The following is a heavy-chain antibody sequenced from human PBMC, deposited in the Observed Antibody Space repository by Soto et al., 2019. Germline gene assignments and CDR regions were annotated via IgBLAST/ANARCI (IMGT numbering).Heavy chain of an antibody. V-gene: IGHV3-11*01. CDR2: ISSTGSAI. CDR1: GFTFSDYY. Sequence: QVQLVESGGGLVKPGGSLRLSCAASGFTFSDYYMSWIRQAPGKGLEWISYISSTGSAIYYADSVKGRFTIARDNAKNSLYLQMTSLRAGDTAVYYRARDLLLELPRGVDFWGQGTLVTVSS. J-gene: IGHJ4*02. CDR3: ARDLLLELPRGVDF. D-gene: IGHD1-7*01.